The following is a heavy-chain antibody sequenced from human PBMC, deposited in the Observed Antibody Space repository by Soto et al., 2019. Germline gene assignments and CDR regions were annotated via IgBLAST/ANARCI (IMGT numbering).Heavy chain of an antibody. J-gene: IGHJ3*02. V-gene: IGHV4-59*01. CDR3: ARAGQRGAFDI. Sequence: QVQLHESGPGLGKPSETLSLTCTVSGASIRSYYWNWIRQPPGKGLEWIGYIYYSGSTNCNPSLKSRVTISVDTSKNQFSLKLSSVTAADTAVYYCARAGQRGAFDIWGQGTMVTISS. CDR1: GASIRSYY. CDR2: IYYSGST. D-gene: IGHD3-16*01.